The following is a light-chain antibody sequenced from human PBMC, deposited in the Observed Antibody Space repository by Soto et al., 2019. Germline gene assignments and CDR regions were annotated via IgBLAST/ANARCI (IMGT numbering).Light chain of an antibody. CDR2: AAS. CDR1: QGISSY. CDR3: QQYGSSGT. V-gene: IGKV1-9*01. Sequence: IQLTQSPSSLSASVGDRVTITCRASQGISSYLAWYQQKPGKAPKLLIYAASTLQSGVPSRFSGSGSGTDFTLTISSLQPEDFAVYYCQQYGSSGTFGQGTKVDIK. J-gene: IGKJ1*01.